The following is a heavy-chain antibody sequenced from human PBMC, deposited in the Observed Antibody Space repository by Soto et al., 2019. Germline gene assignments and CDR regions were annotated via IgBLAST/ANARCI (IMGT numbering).Heavy chain of an antibody. Sequence: EVQLVESGGGLVQPGGSLRLSCAASGFTVSSNHMSWVRQAPGKGLEWVSVIYSGGSTYYADSVKGRFTISRDNVKNTLYRQMDSLRAEDTAVYYCARAGPYGDYDYWGQGTLVTVSS. J-gene: IGHJ4*02. CDR2: IYSGGST. CDR3: ARAGPYGDYDY. CDR1: GFTVSSNH. D-gene: IGHD4-17*01. V-gene: IGHV3-66*01.